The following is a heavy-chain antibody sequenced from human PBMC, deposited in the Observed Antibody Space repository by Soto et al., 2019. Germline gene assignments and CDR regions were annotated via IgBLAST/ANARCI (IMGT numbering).Heavy chain of an antibody. CDR2: IIPILGIA. D-gene: IGHD3-3*02. CDR1: GGTFSSYT. V-gene: IGHV1-69*04. Sequence: ASVKVSCKASGGTFSSYTISWVRQAPGQGLEWMGRIIPILGIANYAQKFQGRVTITADKSTSTAYMELSSLRSEDTAVYYCAREEGSIMFDPWGQGTLVTVSS. CDR3: AREEGSIMFDP. J-gene: IGHJ5*02.